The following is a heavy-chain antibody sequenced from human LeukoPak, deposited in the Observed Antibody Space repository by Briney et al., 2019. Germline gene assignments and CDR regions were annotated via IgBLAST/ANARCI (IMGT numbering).Heavy chain of an antibody. CDR3: AKNVGRDGYNDYFDY. J-gene: IGHJ4*02. V-gene: IGHV3-64*01. CDR1: GFTFSSYA. Sequence: GGSLRLSCAASGFTFSSYAMHWVRQAPGKGLEYVSAININGGSTYYANSVKGRFTISRDNSKNTVFLQMNSLRPDDTAMYYCAKNVGRDGYNDYFDYWGQGTLVTVSS. D-gene: IGHD5-24*01. CDR2: ININGGST.